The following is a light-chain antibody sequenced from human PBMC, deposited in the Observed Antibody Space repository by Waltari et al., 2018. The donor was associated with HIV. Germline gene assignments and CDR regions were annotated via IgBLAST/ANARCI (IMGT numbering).Light chain of an antibody. J-gene: IGLJ1*01. CDR2: EDN. Sequence: NFILTQPHSVSESPGKTVTISCARSSGGIASNSVQWYQQRPGRAPTPVIYEDNQRPPGVPDRFSGSIDSSSNSASLTIYDLKTEDEADYYGQSYDSTNPCIFGTGTRVTVL. CDR1: SGGIASNS. V-gene: IGLV6-57*03. CDR3: QSYDSTNPCI.